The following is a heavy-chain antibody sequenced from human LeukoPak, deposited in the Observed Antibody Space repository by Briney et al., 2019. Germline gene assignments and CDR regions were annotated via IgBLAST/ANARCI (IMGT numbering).Heavy chain of an antibody. CDR3: ARPYDSSGYKIYYFDY. CDR2: INPNSGGT. Sequence: GASVKVSCKASGYTFTGYYLHWVRQAPGQGLEWMGWINPNSGGTNSAQKFQGRVTMTRDTSISTVYMELSSLRSDDTAVYYCARPYDSSGYKIYYFDYWGRGTLVTVSS. D-gene: IGHD3-22*01. J-gene: IGHJ4*02. CDR1: GYTFTGYY. V-gene: IGHV1-2*02.